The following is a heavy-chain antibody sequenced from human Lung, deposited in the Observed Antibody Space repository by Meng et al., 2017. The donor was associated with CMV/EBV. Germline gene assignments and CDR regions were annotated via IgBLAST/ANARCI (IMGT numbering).Heavy chain of an antibody. D-gene: IGHD4-23*01. J-gene: IGHJ5*02. CDR3: ARNPGGRHNWLDP. V-gene: IGHV3-23*01. Sequence: WGSLRLXXAASGFTFSNYAMSWVRQAPGKGLEWVSALSGSRGATYYADSVKGRFTISRDNSKSTVYLQMKSLRAEDTAVYYSARNPGGRHNWLDPWGQGTLVTVSS. CDR2: LSGSRGAT. CDR1: GFTFSNYA.